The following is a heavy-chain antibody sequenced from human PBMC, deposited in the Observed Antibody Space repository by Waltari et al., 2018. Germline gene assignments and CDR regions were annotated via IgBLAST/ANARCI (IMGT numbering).Heavy chain of an antibody. D-gene: IGHD2-2*01. V-gene: IGHV4-38-2*01. Sequence: QVQMQESGPGLVKPSETLSLTCAVSGYPIIRGHYWGWIRQSPGKGLEWIGSIHHSEVHYYNPSCRSRVTISVDTSKNPVSLKLNFVTAADTAVYYCAIHPDYQHFDNWGQGTLVTVSS. CDR1: GYPIIRGHY. J-gene: IGHJ4*02. CDR3: AIHPDYQHFDN. CDR2: IHHSEVH.